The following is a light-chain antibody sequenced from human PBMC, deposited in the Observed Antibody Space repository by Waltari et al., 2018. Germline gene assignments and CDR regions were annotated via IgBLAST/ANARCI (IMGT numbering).Light chain of an antibody. V-gene: IGLV3-27*01. Sequence: SYELKQPSSVSVSPGQTARITCSGDVLAKRYTRWFQQKPGQAPVLVIYKDSERPSGIPERFSGSSSGTTVTLTISGAQVEDEADYYCYSVDDNKRVFGGGTKLTVL. CDR1: VLAKRY. CDR2: KDS. CDR3: YSVDDNKRV. J-gene: IGLJ2*01.